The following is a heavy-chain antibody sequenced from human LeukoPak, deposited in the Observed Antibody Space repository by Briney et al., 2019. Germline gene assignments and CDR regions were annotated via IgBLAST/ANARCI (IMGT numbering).Heavy chain of an antibody. CDR3: ASSLPAAGPSD. V-gene: IGHV4-30-4*08. CDR1: GGSISSGDYY. D-gene: IGHD6-13*01. Sequence: SETLSLTCTVSGGSISSGDYYWSWIRQPPGKGLEWIGYIYYSGSTYYNPSLKSRVTISVDKSKNQFSLKLSSVTAADTAVYYCASSLPAAGPSDWGQGTLVTVSS. J-gene: IGHJ4*02. CDR2: IYYSGST.